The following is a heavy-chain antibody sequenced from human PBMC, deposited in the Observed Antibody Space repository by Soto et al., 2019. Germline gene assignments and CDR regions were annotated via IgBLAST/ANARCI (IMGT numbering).Heavy chain of an antibody. Sequence: TLSLTCTVSSGSLISGDYYCTCVRQDPGSGLEWIGYRSYSGSTYYNPSLKSRVTIVVDTSRNQFSLRLSSVTAADTAVYYCAREGGLAYCGGDCLYNWFDPWGQGTLVTVSS. CDR1: SGSLISGDYY. J-gene: IGHJ5*02. CDR2: RSYSGST. V-gene: IGHV4-31*03. D-gene: IGHD2-21*02. CDR3: AREGGLAYCGGDCLYNWFDP.